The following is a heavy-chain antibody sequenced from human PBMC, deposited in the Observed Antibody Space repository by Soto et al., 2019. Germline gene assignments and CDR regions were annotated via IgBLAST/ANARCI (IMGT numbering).Heavy chain of an antibody. D-gene: IGHD1-26*01. CDR3: ARENDLEYSVTTEGAWFDP. J-gene: IGHJ5*02. V-gene: IGHV4-59*01. Sequence: SETLSLTCTVSGGSISSYYWSWIRQPPGKGLEWIGYIYYSGSTNYNPSLKSRVTISVDPSKNQFSLKLSSVTAADTAVYYCARENDLEYSVTTEGAWFDPWGQGTLVTVSS. CDR2: IYYSGST. CDR1: GGSISSYY.